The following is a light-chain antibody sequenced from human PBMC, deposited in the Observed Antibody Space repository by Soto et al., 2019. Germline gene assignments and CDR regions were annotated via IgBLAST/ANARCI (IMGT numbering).Light chain of an antibody. J-gene: IGKJ5*01. CDR1: QSVSSH. V-gene: IGKV3-11*01. CDR2: GAS. CDR3: QQRSNWPSIT. Sequence: EIVVTPSPAALSVSAGERSTLSWRASQSVSSHLAWYQKKPGQAPRLLLYGASNRATGIPARFSGSGSGTDFTLTISSLEAEDSAVYYCQQRSNWPSITFGQGTRLEIK.